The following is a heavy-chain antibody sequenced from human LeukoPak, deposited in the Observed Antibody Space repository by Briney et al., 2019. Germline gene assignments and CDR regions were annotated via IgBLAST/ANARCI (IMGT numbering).Heavy chain of an antibody. CDR3: TTVYDSSGYYRRGFDY. D-gene: IGHD3-22*01. CDR2: IKSKTDGGTT. V-gene: IGHV3-15*01. J-gene: IGHJ4*02. CDR1: GFTFSDYY. Sequence: GGSLRLSCAASGFTFSDYYMSWIRQAPGKGLEWVGRIKSKTDGGTTDYAAPVKGRFTISRDDSKNTLYLQMNSLKTEDTAVYYCTTVYDSSGYYRRGFDYWGQGTLVTVSS.